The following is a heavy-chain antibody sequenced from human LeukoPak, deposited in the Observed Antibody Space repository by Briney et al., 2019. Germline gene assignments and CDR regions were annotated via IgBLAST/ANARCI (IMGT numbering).Heavy chain of an antibody. Sequence: PGGSQRLSCAASGFTFSGYAMSWVRQAPGKGLDWVSAIGGSGGSTYYADSVKGRFTISRDNSKNTLYLQMNSLRAEDTAVYYCAKLVGPTGWGCFDYWGQGTLVNVSS. V-gene: IGHV3-23*01. J-gene: IGHJ4*02. D-gene: IGHD1-26*01. CDR3: AKLVGPTGWGCFDY. CDR2: IGGSGGST. CDR1: GFTFSGYA.